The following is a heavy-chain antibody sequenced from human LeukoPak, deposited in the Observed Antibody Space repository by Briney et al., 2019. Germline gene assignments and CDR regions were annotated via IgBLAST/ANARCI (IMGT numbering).Heavy chain of an antibody. CDR1: GFTFSSYS. Sequence: GGSLRLSCAASGFTFSSYSMNWVRQAPGKGLEWVSSISSSSSYIYYADSVKGRFTISRDNAKNSLYLQTNSLRAEDTAVYYCARVCRYYYDSSGYYHFDYWGQGTLVTVSS. CDR3: ARVCRYYYDSSGYYHFDY. J-gene: IGHJ4*02. CDR2: ISSSSSYI. V-gene: IGHV3-21*01. D-gene: IGHD3-22*01.